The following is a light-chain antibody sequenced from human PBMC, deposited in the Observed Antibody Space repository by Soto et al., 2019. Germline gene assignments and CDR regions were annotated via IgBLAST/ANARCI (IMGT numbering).Light chain of an antibody. J-gene: IGKJ3*01. CDR2: GAS. CDR3: QQYGSSPPIFT. V-gene: IGKV3-20*01. Sequence: EIVLTQSPGTLSLSPGEKAPLSCRASQSVTSSYLAWYQQKPGQPPRLLIYGASSRATGIPDRFSGSGSGTDFTLTISRLEPEDFAVYYCQQYGSSPPIFTFGPGTKVDIK. CDR1: QSVTSSY.